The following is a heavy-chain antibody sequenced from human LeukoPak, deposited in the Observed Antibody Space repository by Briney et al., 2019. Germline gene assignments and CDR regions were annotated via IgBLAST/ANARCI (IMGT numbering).Heavy chain of an antibody. CDR1: GFTFDNYA. V-gene: IGHV3-9*01. Sequence: GRSLRLSCAASGFTFDNYAMHWVRQAPGKGLEWLSIISWNSVYIGYADSVKGRFTISRDNATKSLDLQMNSLRAEDTAFYYCAKVRGTYSSGYFFDYWGQGTLVTVSS. D-gene: IGHD6-19*01. J-gene: IGHJ4*02. CDR3: AKVRGTYSSGYFFDY. CDR2: ISWNSVYI.